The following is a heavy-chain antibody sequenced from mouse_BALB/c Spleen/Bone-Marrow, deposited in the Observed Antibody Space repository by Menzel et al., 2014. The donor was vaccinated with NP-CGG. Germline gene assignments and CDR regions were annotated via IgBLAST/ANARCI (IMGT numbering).Heavy chain of an antibody. CDR3: VAYYRYEYYFDY. J-gene: IGHJ2*01. V-gene: IGHV14-1*02. CDR2: IDPENGNT. Sequence: EVMLVESGAELVRPGALVKLSCKASGFNIKDYYMHWVKRRPEQGLEWIGWIDPENGNTIYDPKFQGKASITADTSSNTAYLQLSSLTSEDTAVYYCVAYYRYEYYFDYWGQGTTLTVSS. CDR1: GFNIKDYY. D-gene: IGHD2-14*01.